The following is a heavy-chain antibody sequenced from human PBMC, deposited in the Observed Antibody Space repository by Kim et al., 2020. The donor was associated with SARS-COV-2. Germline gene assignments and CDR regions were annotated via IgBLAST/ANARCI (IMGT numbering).Heavy chain of an antibody. CDR2: ISGSGGST. V-gene: IGHV3-23*01. CDR1: GFTFSSYA. J-gene: IGHJ4*02. D-gene: IGHD3-22*01. Sequence: GGSLRLSCAASGFTFSSYAMSWVRQAPGKGLEWVSAISGSGGSTYYADSVKGRFTISRDNSKNTLYLQMNSLRAEDTAVYYCAKGSNYYDSSGYPNHSFDYWGQGTLVTVSS. CDR3: AKGSNYYDSSGYPNHSFDY.